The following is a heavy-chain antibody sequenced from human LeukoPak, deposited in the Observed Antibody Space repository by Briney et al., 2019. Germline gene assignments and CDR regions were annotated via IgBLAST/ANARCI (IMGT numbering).Heavy chain of an antibody. CDR1: GYSFTSYW. CDR2: IYPGDSDT. J-gene: IGHJ5*02. Sequence: LGESLKISCKGSGYSFTSYWIGWVRQMPGKGLEWMGIIYPGDSDTRYNPSFQGQVTISADKSISTAYLQWSSLKASDTAMYYCARRLGDYGPNYWFDPWGQGTLVTVSS. V-gene: IGHV5-51*01. D-gene: IGHD4-17*01. CDR3: ARRLGDYGPNYWFDP.